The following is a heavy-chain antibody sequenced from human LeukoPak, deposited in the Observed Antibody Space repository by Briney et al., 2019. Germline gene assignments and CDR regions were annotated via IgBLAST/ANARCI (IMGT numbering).Heavy chain of an antibody. Sequence: GGSLRLSCAASGFTFSNAWLNWVRQAPGKGLEWGGHIKSKTDGGATDYAAPVKGRFTISRDDSKNTLFLQMNSLKTEDTAVYFCTTDRSCSGGSCYYAADYWGQGTLVTVSS. D-gene: IGHD2-15*01. CDR1: GFTFSNAW. CDR2: IKSKTDGGAT. V-gene: IGHV3-15*01. J-gene: IGHJ4*02. CDR3: TTDRSCSGGSCYYAADY.